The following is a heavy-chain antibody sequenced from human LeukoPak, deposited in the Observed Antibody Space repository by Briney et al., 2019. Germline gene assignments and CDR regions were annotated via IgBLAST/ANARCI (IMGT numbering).Heavy chain of an antibody. V-gene: IGHV1-2*02. CDR1: GYTFTGYY. D-gene: IGHD4-17*01. CDR3: ARGYGDLRSPFDY. CDR2: INPNSGGT. J-gene: IGHJ4*02. Sequence: ASVKVSCKASGYTFTGYYMHWVRQAPGQGLEWMGWINPNSGGTNYAQNFQGRVTMTRDTSISTAYMELSRLTSDDTAVYYCARGYGDLRSPFDYWGQGTLVTVSS.